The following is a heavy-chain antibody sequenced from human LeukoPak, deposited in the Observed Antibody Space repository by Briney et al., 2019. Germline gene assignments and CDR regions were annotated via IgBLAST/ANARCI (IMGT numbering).Heavy chain of an antibody. CDR2: IYRGGTA. D-gene: IGHD3-10*01. CDR3: ARGAASGRPGVWYFDL. J-gene: IGHJ2*01. V-gene: IGHV3-53*01. CDR1: GFTVSSNY. Sequence: GGSLRLSCAASGFTVSSNYMSWVRQAPGKGLEWVAVIYRGGTAYYADSVEGRFTISTDDSKSTVFLQLNSLRADDTAVYYCARGAASGRPGVWYFDLWGRGTLVTVSS.